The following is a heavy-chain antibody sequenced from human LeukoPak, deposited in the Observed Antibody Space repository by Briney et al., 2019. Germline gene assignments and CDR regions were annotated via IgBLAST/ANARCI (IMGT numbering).Heavy chain of an antibody. CDR2: ISSSGSTI. J-gene: IGHJ4*02. CDR3: ARDPPFGSGWSQNHFDY. V-gene: IGHV3-11*04. CDR1: GFTFSDYY. Sequence: PGGSLRLSCAASGFTFSDYYMTWIRQAPGKGLQWVSYISSSGSTISYADSVKGRLTISRDNAKNSLYLQMNSLRPEDTAVYYCARDPPFGSGWSQNHFDYWGQGAMVTVSS. D-gene: IGHD6-19*01.